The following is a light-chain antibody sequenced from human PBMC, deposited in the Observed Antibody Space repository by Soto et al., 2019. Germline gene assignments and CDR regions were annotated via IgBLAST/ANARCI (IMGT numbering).Light chain of an antibody. CDR2: GTS. CDR1: QGISSY. V-gene: IGKV1-9*01. Sequence: IQLTQSPSSLAASVGDRVTITCRASQGISSYLAWYQQRPGKAPKLLIYGTSSLQSGVPSRFSGSGSGTDFTLTINSLQPEDFAAYYCQQSYSTPLTFGPGTKVDIK. CDR3: QQSYSTPLT. J-gene: IGKJ3*01.